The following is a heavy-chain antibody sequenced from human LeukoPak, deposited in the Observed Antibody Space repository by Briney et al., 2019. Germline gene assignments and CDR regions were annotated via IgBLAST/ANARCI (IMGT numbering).Heavy chain of an antibody. CDR2: ISGSGVST. CDR3: AKSFPPPDYGDFDY. V-gene: IGHV3-23*01. CDR1: GFTFSIND. D-gene: IGHD4-17*01. Sequence: GGSLRLSCAASGFTFSINDTNWVRQAPGKGLEWVSTISGSGVSTYYADSVKGRFTIPRDNSKNTLYLQMNSLRAEDTAIYYCAKSFPPPDYGDFDYWGQGTLVTVSS. J-gene: IGHJ4*02.